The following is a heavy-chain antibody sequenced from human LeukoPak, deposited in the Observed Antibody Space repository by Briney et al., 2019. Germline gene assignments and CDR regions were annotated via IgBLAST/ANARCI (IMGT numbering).Heavy chain of an antibody. V-gene: IGHV4-39*01. J-gene: IGHJ4*02. Sequence: SETLSLTCTISGGSISSSSYYWGWIRQPPGKGLEWIGSIYYSGSTYYNPSLKSRVTISVDTSKNQFSLKLSSVTAADTAVYYCARRISVAGMGVTDWGQGTLVTVSS. D-gene: IGHD6-19*01. CDR2: IYYSGST. CDR1: GGSISSSSYY. CDR3: ARRISVAGMGVTD.